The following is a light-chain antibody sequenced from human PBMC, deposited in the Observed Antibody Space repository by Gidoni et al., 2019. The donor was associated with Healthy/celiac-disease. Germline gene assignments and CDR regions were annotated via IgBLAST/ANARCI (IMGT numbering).Light chain of an antibody. V-gene: IGKV3-15*01. J-gene: IGKJ1*01. CDR2: GAS. CDR3: QQYNNWPRT. Sequence: EIVMTQSPATRSVSPGERATLSCRASQSVSSNLAWYQQKPGQAPRLRIYGASTRATGIPARFSGSGSGTEFTLTISSLQSEDFAVYYCQQYNNWPRTFGQGTKVESK. CDR1: QSVSSN.